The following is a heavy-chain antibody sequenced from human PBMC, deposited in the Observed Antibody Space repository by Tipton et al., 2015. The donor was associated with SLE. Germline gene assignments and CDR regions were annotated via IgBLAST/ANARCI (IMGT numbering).Heavy chain of an antibody. CDR3: AKDILTGKDY. D-gene: IGHD7-27*01. CDR1: GFTFSSYS. V-gene: IGHV3-74*01. CDR2: IYSDGSST. J-gene: IGHJ4*02. Sequence: SLRLSCAASGFTFSSYSMNWVRQAPGKGLVWVSRIYSDGSSTNYADSVKGRFTISRDNSKNTLYLQMNSLRAEDTAVYYCAKDILTGKDYWGQGTLVTVSS.